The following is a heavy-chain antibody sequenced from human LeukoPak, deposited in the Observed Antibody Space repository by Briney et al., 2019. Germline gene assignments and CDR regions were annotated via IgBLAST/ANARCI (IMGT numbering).Heavy chain of an antibody. CDR2: IIPIFGTA. CDR3: ARAVRGVIHMYYYYYMDV. CDR1: GGTFSSYA. Sequence: ASVKVSCKASGGTFSSYAISWVRQAPGQGLEWMGGIIPIFGTANYAQKFQGRVTITADKSTSTAYMELSSLRSEDTAVYYCARAVRGVIHMYYYYYMDVWGKGTTVTISS. D-gene: IGHD3-10*01. V-gene: IGHV1-69*06. J-gene: IGHJ6*03.